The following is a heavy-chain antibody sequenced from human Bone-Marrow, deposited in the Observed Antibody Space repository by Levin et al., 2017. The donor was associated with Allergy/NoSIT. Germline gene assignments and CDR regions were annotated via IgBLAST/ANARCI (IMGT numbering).Heavy chain of an antibody. J-gene: IGHJ4*02. D-gene: IGHD5-18*01. Sequence: SVKVSCKASGGTFSSYTISWVRQAPGQGLEWMGRIIPILGIANYAQKFQGRVTITADKSTSTAYMELSSLRSEDTAVYYCARELGYSYGYNYFDYWGQGTLVTVSS. CDR2: IIPILGIA. CDR1: GGTFSSYT. CDR3: ARELGYSYGYNYFDY. V-gene: IGHV1-69*04.